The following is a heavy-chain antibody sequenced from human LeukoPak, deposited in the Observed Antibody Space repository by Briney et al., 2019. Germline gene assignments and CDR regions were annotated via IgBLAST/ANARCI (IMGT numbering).Heavy chain of an antibody. CDR2: IYYSGST. CDR1: GGSISSYY. J-gene: IGHJ4*02. V-gene: IGHV4-59*01. Sequence: SETLSLTCTVSGGSISSYYWSWIRQPPGKGLEWIGYIYYSGSTNYNPSLKSRVTISVDTSKNQFSLKLSSVTAADTAVYYCARDPTVVSPVYYFDYWGQGTLVTVSS. D-gene: IGHD4-23*01. CDR3: ARDPTVVSPVYYFDY.